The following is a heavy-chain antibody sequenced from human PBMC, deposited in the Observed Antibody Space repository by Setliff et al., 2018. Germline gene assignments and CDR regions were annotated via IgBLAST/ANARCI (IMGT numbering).Heavy chain of an antibody. V-gene: IGHV4-4*07. CDR1: GGSISSYY. J-gene: IGHJ6*03. Sequence: PSETLSLTCTVSGGSISSYYWSWIRQPAGKGLEWIGHIYIGGSANYNPSLKSRVTMSIDTSKNQFSLKLNSVTAADMAVYYCAREQWLDPPGHYYMDVWAKGTTVTVSS. CDR3: AREQWLDPPGHYYMDV. D-gene: IGHD6-19*01. CDR2: IYIGGSA.